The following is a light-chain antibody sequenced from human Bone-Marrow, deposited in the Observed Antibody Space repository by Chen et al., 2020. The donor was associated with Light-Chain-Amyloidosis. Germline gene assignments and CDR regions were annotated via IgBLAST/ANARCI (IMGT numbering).Light chain of an antibody. CDR2: DVN. CDR3: SSYAGTYTWV. V-gene: IGLV2-11*01. CDR1: SSDVGAYTY. Sequence: QFALTQPRSVSGSLGLPVTIPCTGTSSDVGAYTYVSWYQQHPGKAPKLLIYDVNKRPSGVPDRFSGSQSGSTASLTISRLQADDESDYFCSSYAGTYTWVFGGGTKLTVL. J-gene: IGLJ3*02.